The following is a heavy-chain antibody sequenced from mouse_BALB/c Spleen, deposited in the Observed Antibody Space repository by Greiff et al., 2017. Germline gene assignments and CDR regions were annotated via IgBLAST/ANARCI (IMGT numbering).Heavy chain of an antibody. J-gene: IGHJ2*01. CDR2: ISSGSSTI. V-gene: IGHV5-17*02. D-gene: IGHD2-3*01. CDR1: GFTFSSFG. CDR3: ARSPIYDGYYKYYFDY. Sequence: EVHLVESGGGLVQPGGSRKLSCAASGFTFSSFGMHWVRQAPEKGLEWVAYISSGSSTIYYADTVKGRFTISRDNPKNTLFLQMTSLRSEDTAMYYCARSPIYDGYYKYYFDYWGQGTTLTVSS.